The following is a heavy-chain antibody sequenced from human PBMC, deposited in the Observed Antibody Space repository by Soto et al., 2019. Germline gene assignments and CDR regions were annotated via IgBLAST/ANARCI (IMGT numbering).Heavy chain of an antibody. CDR1: GGSLSSSSHY. Sequence: SETLSLTCTVSGGSLSSSSHYWGWIRKPPGKGLEWIGSIYYSGSTYYNPSLKSRVTISVDTSKNQFSLKLSSVAAADTAVYYCARHEAPSGWYFDYWGQGTLVTVSS. J-gene: IGHJ4*02. D-gene: IGHD6-19*01. CDR2: IYYSGST. V-gene: IGHV4-39*01. CDR3: ARHEAPSGWYFDY.